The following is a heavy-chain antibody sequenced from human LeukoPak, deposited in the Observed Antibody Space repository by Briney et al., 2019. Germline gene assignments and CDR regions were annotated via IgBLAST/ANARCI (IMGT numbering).Heavy chain of an antibody. D-gene: IGHD2-8*01. CDR2: IYYSGST. V-gene: IGHV4-31*11. CDR3: ARAIGPRGYCTNGVCYRYYFDY. CDR1: GGSFSGYY. Sequence: KSSETLSLTCAVYGGSFSGYYWSWIRQHPGKGLEWIGYIYYSGSTYYNPSLKSRVTISVDTSKNQFSLKLSSVTAADTAVYYCARAIGPRGYCTNGVCYRYYFDYWGQGTLVTVSS. J-gene: IGHJ4*02.